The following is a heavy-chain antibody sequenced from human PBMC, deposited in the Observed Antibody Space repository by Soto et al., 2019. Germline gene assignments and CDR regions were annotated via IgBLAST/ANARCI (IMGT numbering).Heavy chain of an antibody. V-gene: IGHV1-69*02. J-gene: IGHJ3*01. CDR3: SIGSWSAETFDV. Sequence: QVHLIQSGAEVKKPGSSVKVSCKAAGGTFNTYTLFWVRQAPGHGLEWMGRIIPMLTVTTSAQKFQGRLTLTADKSTGTAFMELPSLRSDATAVYYCSIGSWSAETFDVWGQGTMVTVSS. D-gene: IGHD2-2*01. CDR1: GGTFNTYT. CDR2: IIPMLTVT.